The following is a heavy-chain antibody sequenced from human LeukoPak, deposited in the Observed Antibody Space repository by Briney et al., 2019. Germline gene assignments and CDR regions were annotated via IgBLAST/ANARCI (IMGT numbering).Heavy chain of an antibody. CDR3: ARDYYDILTDHYYGMDV. J-gene: IGHJ6*02. V-gene: IGHV3-30*02. D-gene: IGHD3-9*01. CDR1: GFTFSSYG. Sequence: GGSLRLSCAASGFTFSSYGMHWVRQAPGKGLEWVAFIRYDGSNKYYADSVKGRFTISRDNSKNTLYLQMNSLRAEDTAVYYCARDYYDILTDHYYGMDVWGQGTTVTVSS. CDR2: IRYDGSNK.